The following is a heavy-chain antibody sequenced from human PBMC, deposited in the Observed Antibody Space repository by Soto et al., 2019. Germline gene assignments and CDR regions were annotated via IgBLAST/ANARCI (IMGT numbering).Heavy chain of an antibody. CDR3: ARDMSGGTYNYYYGMDV. CDR1: GFTFSSYA. Sequence: EVQLLESGGGLGQPGGSLRLSCAASGFTFSSYAMTWVRQAPGRGLEWVSAISGTGSPTYYADSVKGRFTISRDNSKHTLYLQMKSLRADDTAVYYCARDMSGGTYNYYYGMDVWGQGTTVTVSS. V-gene: IGHV3-23*01. J-gene: IGHJ6*02. D-gene: IGHD1-26*01. CDR2: ISGTGSPT.